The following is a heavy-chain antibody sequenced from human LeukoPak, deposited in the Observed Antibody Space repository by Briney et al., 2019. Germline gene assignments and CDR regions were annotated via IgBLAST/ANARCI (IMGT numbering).Heavy chain of an antibody. D-gene: IGHD3-10*01. CDR2: IYYSGST. Sequence: SETLSLTCTVSGGSVSSGSYYWSWIRQPPGKGLEWIGYIYYSGSTNYNPSLKSRVTILVDTSKNQFSLKLSSVTAADTAVYYCARGYGSGGYYEYWGQGTLVTVSS. V-gene: IGHV4-61*01. CDR3: ARGYGSGGYYEY. J-gene: IGHJ4*02. CDR1: GGSVSSGSYY.